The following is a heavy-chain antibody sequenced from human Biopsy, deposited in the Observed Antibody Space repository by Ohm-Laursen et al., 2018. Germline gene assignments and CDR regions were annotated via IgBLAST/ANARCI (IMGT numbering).Heavy chain of an antibody. V-gene: IGHV4-59*01. J-gene: IGHJ2*01. CDR3: ARDRGYYSDRTVPGYFDL. Sequence: TLSLTCTVSGDSISSYYWSWIRQPPGKGLEWIGYVYYTGNTDYNPSLQSRVTISVGTSKNHFSLRLRSVTPADTAIYYCARDRGYYSDRTVPGYFDLWGRGTLVTVSS. CDR2: VYYTGNT. D-gene: IGHD3-22*01. CDR1: GDSISSYY.